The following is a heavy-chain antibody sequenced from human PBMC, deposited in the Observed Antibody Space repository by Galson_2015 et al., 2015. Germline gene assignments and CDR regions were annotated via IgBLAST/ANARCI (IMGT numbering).Heavy chain of an antibody. CDR1: GGSFSGYY. D-gene: IGHD1-20*01. Sequence: SETLSLTCAVYGGSFSGYYWSWIRQPPGKGLEWIGEINHSGSTNYNPSLKSRVTISVDTSKNQFSLKLSSVTAADTAVYYCARVEEVYVTGSTTQGWFDPWGQGTLVTVSS. J-gene: IGHJ5*02. V-gene: IGHV4-34*01. CDR2: INHSGST. CDR3: ARVEEVYVTGSTTQGWFDP.